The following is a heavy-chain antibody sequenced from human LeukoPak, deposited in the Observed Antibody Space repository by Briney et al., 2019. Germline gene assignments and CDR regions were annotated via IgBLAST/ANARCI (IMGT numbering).Heavy chain of an antibody. CDR2: ISYDGSNK. J-gene: IGHJ2*01. D-gene: IGHD2-2*02. Sequence: GGSLRLSCAASGFTFSSYAMHWVRQAPGKGLERAAVISYDGSNKYYADSVKGRFTISRDNSKNTLYLQMNSLRVEDTAVYYCARDQSLYCSSTSCYTRYFDLWGRGTLVTVSS. CDR3: ARDQSLYCSSTSCYTRYFDL. CDR1: GFTFSSYA. V-gene: IGHV3-30*01.